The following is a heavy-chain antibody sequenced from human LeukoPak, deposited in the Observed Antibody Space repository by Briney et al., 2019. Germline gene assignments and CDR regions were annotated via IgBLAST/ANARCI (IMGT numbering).Heavy chain of an antibody. CDR1: GFTFSTYW. CDR3: ARDPYSGNYGAYYYYYMDV. Sequence: GGSLRLSCAASGFTFSTYWMSWVRQAPGKGLEWVANINQDGSEKSYVDSVKGRFTISRDNAKNSVYLQMNSLRAEDTAVYYCARDPYSGNYGAYYYYYMDVWGKGTTVTISS. CDR2: INQDGSEK. V-gene: IGHV3-7*01. J-gene: IGHJ6*03. D-gene: IGHD1-26*01.